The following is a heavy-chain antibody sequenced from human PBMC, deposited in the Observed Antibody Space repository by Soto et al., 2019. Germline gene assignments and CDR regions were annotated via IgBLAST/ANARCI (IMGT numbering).Heavy chain of an antibody. Sequence: QVQLVQSGAEVKKPGASVKVSCKASGYSFTSYGISWVRQAPGQGLEWMGWINPYNGNTNYAQKLQGRVTMTTDTFTNTAYMELRSLSSDDTAVYYCARDWFGIDYWGQGTLVTVSS. J-gene: IGHJ4*02. D-gene: IGHD3-16*01. CDR1: GYSFTSYG. CDR2: INPYNGNT. V-gene: IGHV1-18*01. CDR3: ARDWFGIDY.